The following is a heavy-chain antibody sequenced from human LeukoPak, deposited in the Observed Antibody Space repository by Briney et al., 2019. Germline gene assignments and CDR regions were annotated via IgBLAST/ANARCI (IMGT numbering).Heavy chain of an antibody. CDR1: GFTFSSYA. D-gene: IGHD3-10*01. CDR3: AKPDGSGSYDVAFRMGYGMDV. J-gene: IGHJ6*02. V-gene: IGHV3-23*01. Sequence: PGGSLRLSCAASGFTFSSYAMSWVRQAPGKGLEWVSAISGSGGSTYYADSVKGRFTISRDNSKNTLYLQMNSLRAEDTAVYYCAKPDGSGSYDVAFRMGYGMDVWGQGTTVTVSS. CDR2: ISGSGGST.